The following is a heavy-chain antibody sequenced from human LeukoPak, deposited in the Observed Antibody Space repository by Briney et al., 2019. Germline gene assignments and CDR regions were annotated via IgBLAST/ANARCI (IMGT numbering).Heavy chain of an antibody. J-gene: IGHJ4*02. D-gene: IGHD6-13*01. CDR3: AKDWYSSSWAGDY. Sequence: PGGSLRLSCAASGFTFSSYGMHWVRQAPGKGLEWVAVISYDGSNKYYADSVKGRFTIPRDNSKNTLYLQMNSLRAEDTAVYYCAKDWYSSSWAGDYWGQGTLVTVSS. CDR2: ISYDGSNK. CDR1: GFTFSSYG. V-gene: IGHV3-30*18.